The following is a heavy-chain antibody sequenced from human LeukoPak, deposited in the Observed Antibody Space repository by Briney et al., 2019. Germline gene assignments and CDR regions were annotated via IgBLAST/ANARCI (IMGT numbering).Heavy chain of an antibody. J-gene: IGHJ4*02. CDR3: ARSIPGDSSGWYLNY. D-gene: IGHD6-19*01. V-gene: IGHV3-7*01. CDR1: GFTFSSYW. CDR2: IKQDGSEK. Sequence: GGSLRLSCAASGFTFSSYWMSWVRPAPGKGLEWVANIKQDGSEKYYVDSVKGRFTISRDNAKNSLYLQMDSLRAEDTAVYYCARSIPGDSSGWYLNYWGQGTLVTVSS.